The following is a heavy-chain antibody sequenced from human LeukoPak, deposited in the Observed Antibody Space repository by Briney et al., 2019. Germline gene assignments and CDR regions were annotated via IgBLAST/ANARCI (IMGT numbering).Heavy chain of an antibody. CDR1: GGSFSGYY. D-gene: IGHD1-1*01. CDR2: INHSGST. CDR3: ARDVHYALDI. Sequence: SEPLSLTCTVYGGSFSGYYWSWIRQPPGKGLEWIGEINHSGSTNYNPSLKSRVPISVDTSKNQFSLKLSCVTAADTAVYDCARDVHYALDIWGQGPMVTVPS. V-gene: IGHV4-34*01. J-gene: IGHJ3*02.